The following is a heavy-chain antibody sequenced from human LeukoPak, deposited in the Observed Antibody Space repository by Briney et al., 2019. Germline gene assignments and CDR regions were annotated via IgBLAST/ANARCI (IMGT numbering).Heavy chain of an antibody. J-gene: IGHJ4*02. V-gene: IGHV3-23*01. CDR2: IGPSGDKT. CDR3: ATLISGWSLY. CDR1: GFTFNIHG. Sequence: GGSLRLSCAASGFTFNIHGMNWVRQAPGKGPEWVSGIGPSGDKTYYADSVKGRFTISRDNSENTVYLQMNSLRVEDTAVYYCATLISGWSLYWGQGTLVTVSS. D-gene: IGHD6-19*01.